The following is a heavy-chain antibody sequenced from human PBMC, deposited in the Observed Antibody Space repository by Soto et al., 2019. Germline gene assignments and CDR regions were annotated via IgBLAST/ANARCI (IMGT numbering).Heavy chain of an antibody. Sequence: SETLSLTCTVSGGSISSYYWSWIRQPPGKGLEWIGYIYYSGSTNYNPSLKSRVTISVDTSKNQFSLKLSSVTAADTAVYYCARLSGEGLAARTGPYSYYGMDVWGKGTTATVSS. CDR2: IYYSGST. D-gene: IGHD6-6*01. CDR3: ARLSGEGLAARTGPYSYYGMDV. CDR1: GGSISSYY. J-gene: IGHJ6*04. V-gene: IGHV4-59*01.